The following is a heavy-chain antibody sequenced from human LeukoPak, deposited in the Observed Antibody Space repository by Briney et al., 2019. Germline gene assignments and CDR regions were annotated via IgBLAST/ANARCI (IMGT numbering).Heavy chain of an antibody. D-gene: IGHD6-13*01. CDR1: GFIVRNYY. Sequence: GGSLRLSCAASGFIVRNYYLSWVRQAPGKGLEWVSVIYSGGSTYYADSVEGRFTISRDNSKNTLYLQMNSLRAEDTAVYYCAREISSSWHYFDYWGQGTLVTVSS. CDR2: IYSGGST. V-gene: IGHV3-53*05. J-gene: IGHJ4*02. CDR3: AREISSSWHYFDY.